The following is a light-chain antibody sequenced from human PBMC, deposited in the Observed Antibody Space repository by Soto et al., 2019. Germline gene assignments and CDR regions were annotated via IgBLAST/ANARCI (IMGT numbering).Light chain of an antibody. Sequence: IALTQSPASLSLSPGERATLSCGSSHTIASVYLAWYEHKPGLAPRLLIYDTSIWASGVPDRFTGSGSWPDYTLPISRLKPEDFAVYLCQQNDMLRAFGGGTKGES. CDR2: DTS. V-gene: IGKV3D-20*01. CDR3: QQNDMLRA. J-gene: IGKJ4*01. CDR1: HTIASVY.